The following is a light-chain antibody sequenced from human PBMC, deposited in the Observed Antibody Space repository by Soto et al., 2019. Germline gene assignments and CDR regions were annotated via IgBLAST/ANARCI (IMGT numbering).Light chain of an antibody. CDR2: DAS. V-gene: IGKV3-20*01. CDR1: QSIAKSY. Sequence: VFTQSPGALSLSPGESATLSCRASQSIAKSYLAWFQHKPGQAPRLLIYDASSRATGVPDRITGSGSGTDFTLSISRLEPEDFAVYYCQQYGGSTRTFGQGTKVDIK. CDR3: QQYGGSTRT. J-gene: IGKJ1*01.